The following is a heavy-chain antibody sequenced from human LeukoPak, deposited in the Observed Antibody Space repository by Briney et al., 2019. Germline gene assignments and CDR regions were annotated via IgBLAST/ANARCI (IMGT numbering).Heavy chain of an antibody. Sequence: PSGTLSLTCAVSGGSISSSNWWSWVRQPPGKGLEWIGEIYHSGSTNYNPSLKSRVTISVDKSKNQFSLKLSSVTAADTAVYYCARERVPVNPYFDYWGQGTLVTVSS. CDR2: IYHSGST. CDR1: GGSISSSNW. J-gene: IGHJ4*02. D-gene: IGHD1-1*01. CDR3: ARERVPVNPYFDY. V-gene: IGHV4-4*02.